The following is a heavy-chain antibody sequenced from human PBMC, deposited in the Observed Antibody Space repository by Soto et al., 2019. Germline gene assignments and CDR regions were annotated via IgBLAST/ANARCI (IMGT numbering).Heavy chain of an antibody. Sequence: QVQLQQWGAGLLKPSETLSLTCAVYGGSFSGYYWSWIRQPPGKGLGWIGEINHSGSTNYNPSLKSRVTISVDTSKNQFSLKLSSVTAADTAVYYCAGGWAGTTVVTSDFDYWGQGSLVTVSS. V-gene: IGHV4-34*01. CDR1: GGSFSGYY. CDR2: INHSGST. CDR3: AGGWAGTTVVTSDFDY. J-gene: IGHJ4*02. D-gene: IGHD4-17*01.